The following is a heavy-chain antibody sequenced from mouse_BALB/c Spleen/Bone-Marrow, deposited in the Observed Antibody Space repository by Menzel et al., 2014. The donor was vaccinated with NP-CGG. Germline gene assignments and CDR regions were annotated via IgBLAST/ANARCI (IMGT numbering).Heavy chain of an antibody. V-gene: IGHV7-3*02. CDR3: ARFPMDY. CDR1: GFTFTDYY. Sequence: EVMLVESGGGLVQPGGSLRLSCTTSGFTFTDYYMSWVRQPPGKALEWLAFIRNKAYGYTTEYSASVRGRFTISRDNSQSILYRQMNTLRAEDSATYYCARFPMDYWGQGTSVTVSS. CDR2: IRNKAYGYTT. J-gene: IGHJ4*01.